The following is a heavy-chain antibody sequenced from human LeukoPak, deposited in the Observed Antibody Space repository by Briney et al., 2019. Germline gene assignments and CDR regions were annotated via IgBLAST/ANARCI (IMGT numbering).Heavy chain of an antibody. CDR2: IYYSGST. J-gene: IGHJ6*03. V-gene: IGHV4-39*07. D-gene: IGHD4-23*01. Sequence: SETLSLTCTVSGGSISSSSYYWGWIRQPPGKGLEWIGSIYYSGSTYYNPSLKSRVTISVDTSKNQFSLKLSSVTAADTAVYYCARVGSGNSRWYYYYYYMDVWGKGTTVTVSS. CDR1: GGSISSSSYY. CDR3: ARVGSGNSRWYYYYYYMDV.